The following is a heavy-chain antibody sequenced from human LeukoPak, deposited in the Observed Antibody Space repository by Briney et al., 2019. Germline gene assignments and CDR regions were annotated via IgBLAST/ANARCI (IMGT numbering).Heavy chain of an antibody. J-gene: IGHJ4*02. CDR2: IYSGGST. CDR1: GFTVSSNY. Sequence: GGSLRLSCAASGFTVSSNYMSWVRQAPGKGLEWVSVIYSGGSTYYADSVKGRFTMSRDNSKNTLFLQMNSLRAEDTAVYYRASDTILNDFWSGYDDYWGQGTLVTVSS. D-gene: IGHD3-3*01. CDR3: ASDTILNDFWSGYDDY. V-gene: IGHV3-66*02.